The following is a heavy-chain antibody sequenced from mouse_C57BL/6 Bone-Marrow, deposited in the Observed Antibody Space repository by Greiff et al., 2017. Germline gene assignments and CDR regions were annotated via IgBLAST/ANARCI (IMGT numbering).Heavy chain of an antibody. V-gene: IGHV1-80*01. CDR1: GYAFSSYW. CDR3: ARFYCGRGWYFDV. Sequence: QVQLQQSGAELVKPGASVKISCKASGYAFSSYWMNWVKQRPGKGLEWIGQIYPGDGDTNYNGKFKGKATLTADKSSSTAYMQLSSLTSEDSAVYFCARFYCGRGWYFDVWGTGTTVTVSS. CDR2: IYPGDGDT. J-gene: IGHJ1*03. D-gene: IGHD1-1*01.